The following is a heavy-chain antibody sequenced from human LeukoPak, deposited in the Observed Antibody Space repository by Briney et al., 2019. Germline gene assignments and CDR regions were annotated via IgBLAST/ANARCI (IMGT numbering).Heavy chain of an antibody. V-gene: IGHV3-30*02. CDR1: GFTFSSYD. J-gene: IGHJ4*02. Sequence: GGSLRLSCAASGFTFSSYDIHWVRQAAGKGLEWVAFIRHDGSNKYYADSVKGRFTISRDNLKNTVYLQMKSLRAEDTAVYYCAKVYTALARDFDYWGQGTLVTVSS. CDR2: IRHDGSNK. CDR3: AKVYTALARDFDY. D-gene: IGHD5-18*01.